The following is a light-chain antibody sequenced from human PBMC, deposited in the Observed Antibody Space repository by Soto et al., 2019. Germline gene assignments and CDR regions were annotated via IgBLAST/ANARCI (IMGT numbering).Light chain of an antibody. J-gene: IGKJ1*01. CDR2: GAS. CDR1: QSVSSN. CDR3: QKYNNWPQT. Sequence: EIVMTQSPATLSVSPGERATLSCRASQSVSSNLAWYQQKPGQAPRLLIYGASTRATGIPDRFSGSGSGTEFTLTISSLQSEDFAVYYCQKYNNWPQTFGQGTKVEIK. V-gene: IGKV3-15*01.